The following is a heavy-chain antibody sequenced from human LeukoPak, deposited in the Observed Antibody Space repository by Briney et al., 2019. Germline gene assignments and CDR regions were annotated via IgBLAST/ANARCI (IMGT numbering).Heavy chain of an antibody. CDR1: GYTFSSYA. V-gene: IGHV3-30*04. D-gene: IGHD6-6*01. CDR2: ISYDGSNK. J-gene: IGHJ4*02. CDR3: ARDKSDSSSSGVFDY. Sequence: GGSLRLSCAASGYTFSSYAMHWVRKAPGKGLEWVAVISYDGSNKYYADSVKGRFTISRDNSKNTLYLQMNSLRAEDTAVYYCARDKSDSSSSGVFDYWGQGTLVTVSS.